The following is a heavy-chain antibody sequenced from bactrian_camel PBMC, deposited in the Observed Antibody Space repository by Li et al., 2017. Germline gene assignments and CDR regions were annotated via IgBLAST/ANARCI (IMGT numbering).Heavy chain of an antibody. J-gene: IGHJ4*01. D-gene: IGHD5*01. CDR3: APDSSSQMGCY. CDR2: IESDGST. V-gene: IGHV3S53*01. Sequence: QLVESGGGSVQAGGSLRLSCLASGSIISISYVGWFRQAPDREREGVAGIESDGSTSYADSVKGRFTISQDSAKNILYLRMNSLKPEDTAMYYCAPDSSSQMGCYWTRGTQVTVS. CDR1: GSIISISY.